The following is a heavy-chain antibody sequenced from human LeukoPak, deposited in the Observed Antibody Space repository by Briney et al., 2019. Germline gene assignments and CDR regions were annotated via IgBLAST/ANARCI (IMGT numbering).Heavy chain of an antibody. V-gene: IGHV3-21*01. CDR1: GFTFSSYS. CDR2: ISSSSSYI. D-gene: IGHD3-16*01. CDR3: ARDRFGGADYYYGMDV. Sequence: GGSLRLSCAASGFTFSSYSMNWVRQAPGKGLEWVSSISSSSSYIYYADSVKGRFTISRDNAKNPLHLQMNSLRAEDTAVYYCARDRFGGADYYYGMDVWGQGTLVTVSS. J-gene: IGHJ6*02.